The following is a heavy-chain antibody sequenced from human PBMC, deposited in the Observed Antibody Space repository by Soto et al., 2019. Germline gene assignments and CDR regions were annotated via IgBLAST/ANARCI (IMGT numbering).Heavy chain of an antibody. D-gene: IGHD3-9*01. J-gene: IGHJ4*02. CDR2: ISAYNGST. V-gene: IGHV1-18*01. CDR3: ARFDILTGHNAGRY. Sequence: ASVKVSCKASGYTFTSYGISWVRQAPGQGLEWMGWISAYNGSTNYAQKLQGRVTMATDTSTSTVYMELSSLRSDDTAVYYCARFDILTGHNAGRYWGQGTLVTVPS. CDR1: GYTFTSYG.